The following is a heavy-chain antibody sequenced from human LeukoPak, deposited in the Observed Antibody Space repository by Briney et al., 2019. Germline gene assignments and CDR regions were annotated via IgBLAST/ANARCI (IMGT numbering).Heavy chain of an antibody. Sequence: GASVKVSCKASGYTFTSYGISWVRQAPGQGLEWMGWISAYNGNTNYAQKLQGRVTMTTDTSTSTAHMELRSLRSDDTAVYYCARVLRGYYGSGTTGWFDPWGQGTLVTVSS. V-gene: IGHV1-18*01. D-gene: IGHD3-10*01. CDR3: ARVLRGYYGSGTTGWFDP. CDR2: ISAYNGNT. CDR1: GYTFTSYG. J-gene: IGHJ5*02.